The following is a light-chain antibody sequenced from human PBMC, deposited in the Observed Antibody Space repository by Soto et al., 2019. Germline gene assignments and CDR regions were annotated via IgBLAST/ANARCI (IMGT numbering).Light chain of an antibody. CDR3: QHFNSWPLL. CDR2: GAS. CDR1: QNVNNR. Sequence: EIVMTQSPAMLSVSSGERATISCRASQNVNNRLAWYQQKAGQPPRLLIYGASTRATGIPARFSGSGSGTEFTLTISSLQSEDFAVYYCQHFNSWPLLFGQGTKVDIK. J-gene: IGKJ1*01. V-gene: IGKV3-15*01.